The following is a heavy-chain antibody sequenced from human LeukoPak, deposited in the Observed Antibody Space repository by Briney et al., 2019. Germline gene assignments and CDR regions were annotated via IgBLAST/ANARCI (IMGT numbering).Heavy chain of an antibody. D-gene: IGHD1-1*01. CDR2: MNPYSGNT. CDR3: ARGYSPTLRTTGNDY. V-gene: IGHV1-8*01. J-gene: IGHJ4*02. CDR1: GYTFNSHD. Sequence: ASVKVSCKASGYTFNSHDINWVRQATGQGLEWMGWMNPYSGNTGYAQKFQGRVTMARDTSINTAYLEFYSLRSEDTAVYYCARGYSPTLRTTGNDYWGQGTLVTVSS.